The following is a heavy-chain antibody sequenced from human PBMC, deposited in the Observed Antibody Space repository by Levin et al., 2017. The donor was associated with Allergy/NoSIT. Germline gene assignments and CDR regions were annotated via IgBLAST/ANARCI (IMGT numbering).Heavy chain of an antibody. J-gene: IGHJ4*02. CDR2: IYLSGTT. CDR3: ARDQGRLTYAYDY. CDR1: GGSFSNINW. V-gene: IGHV4-4*02. Sequence: SSETLSLTCTVSGGSFSNINWWSWVRQPPGKGLEWIGEIYLSGTTNYNPSLKSRVTMSLDKSKNQFSLKLSPVTAADTAVYYCARDQGRLTYAYDYWGQGTLVTVSS. D-gene: IGHD3-16*01.